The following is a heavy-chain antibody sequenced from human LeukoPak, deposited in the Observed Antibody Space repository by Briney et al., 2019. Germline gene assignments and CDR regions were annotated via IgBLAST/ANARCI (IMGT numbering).Heavy chain of an antibody. CDR1: GGSISSYY. V-gene: IGHV4-4*07. J-gene: IGHJ4*02. CDR3: ARDYDYVWGSYRGYYFDY. D-gene: IGHD3-16*02. CDR2: IYTSGST. Sequence: SETLSLTCTVSGGSISSYYWSWIRQPAGKGLEWIGRIYTSGSTNYNPSLKSRVTMSVDTSKNQFSLKLSSVTAADTAVYYCARDYDYVWGSYRGYYFDYWGQGTLVTVSS.